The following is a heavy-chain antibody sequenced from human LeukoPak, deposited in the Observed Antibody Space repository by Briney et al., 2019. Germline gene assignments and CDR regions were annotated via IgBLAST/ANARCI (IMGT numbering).Heavy chain of an antibody. D-gene: IGHD3-3*01. Sequence: ASVKVSCKASGYTFTSYGISWVRQAPGQGLEWMGWISAYNGNTNYAQKLQGRVTMTTDTSTSTAYMELRSLRSDDTAVYYCARDNHDFWSGYPTYYYYGMDVWGQGTTVTVSS. V-gene: IGHV1-18*01. CDR2: ISAYNGNT. CDR3: ARDNHDFWSGYPTYYYYGMDV. J-gene: IGHJ6*02. CDR1: GYTFTSYG.